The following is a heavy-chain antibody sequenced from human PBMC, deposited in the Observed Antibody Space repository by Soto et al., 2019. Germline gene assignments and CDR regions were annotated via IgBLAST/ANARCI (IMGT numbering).Heavy chain of an antibody. Sequence: SETLSLTCTVSGGSISSGGYYWSWIRQHPGKGLEWIGYIYYSGSTYYNPSLKSRVTISVDTSKNQFSLKLSSVTAADTAVYYCARDHYGDYDYWGQGTLVTVSS. CDR1: GGSISSGGYY. J-gene: IGHJ4*02. CDR3: ARDHYGDYDY. CDR2: IYYSGST. V-gene: IGHV4-31*03. D-gene: IGHD4-17*01.